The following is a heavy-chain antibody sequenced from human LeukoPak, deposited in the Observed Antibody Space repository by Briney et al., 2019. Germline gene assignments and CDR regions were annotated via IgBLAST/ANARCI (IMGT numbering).Heavy chain of an antibody. D-gene: IGHD2-2*01. Sequence: GGSLRLSCAGSGFTFRNYAMSWVRQAPGKGLEWVLAISGAGYNTYYADSVKGRFTLSRDNSKNTLFLQMNSLRAEDTALYYCAKDLKEGFCSTTSCYGIDSWGQGTLVTVSS. CDR2: ISGAGYNT. CDR1: GFTFRNYA. J-gene: IGHJ4*02. V-gene: IGHV3-23*01. CDR3: AKDLKEGFCSTTSCYGIDS.